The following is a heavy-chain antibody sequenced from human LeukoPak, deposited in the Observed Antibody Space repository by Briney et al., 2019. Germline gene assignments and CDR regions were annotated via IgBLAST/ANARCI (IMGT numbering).Heavy chain of an antibody. CDR1: GYTFTSYG. CDR2: ISAYNGNT. D-gene: IGHD2-15*01. Sequence: ASVKVSCKASGYTFTSYGISWVRQAPGQGLEWMGWISAYNGNTNYAQKLQGRVTMTTDTSTSTAYMELRSLRSDDTAFYYCARDPYCSGDTCYSPYDYWGQGTLVTVSS. J-gene: IGHJ4*02. V-gene: IGHV1-18*01. CDR3: ARDPYCSGDTCYSPYDY.